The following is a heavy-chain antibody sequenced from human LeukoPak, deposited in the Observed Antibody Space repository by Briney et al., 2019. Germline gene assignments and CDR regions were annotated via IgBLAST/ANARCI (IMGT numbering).Heavy chain of an antibody. CDR3: ARFYYDILFYYGMDV. CDR2: ISSSGSTI. D-gene: IGHD3-9*01. V-gene: IGHV3-11*01. J-gene: IGHJ6*02. Sequence: PGGSLRLSCAASGFTFSDYYMSWIRQAPGKGLEWVSYISSSGSTIYYADSVKGRFTISRDNAKNSLYLQMSSLRAEDTAVYYCARFYYDILFYYGMDVWGQGTTVTVSS. CDR1: GFTFSDYY.